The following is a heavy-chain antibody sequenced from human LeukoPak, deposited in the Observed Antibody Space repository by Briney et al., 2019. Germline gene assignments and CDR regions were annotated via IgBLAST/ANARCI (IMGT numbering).Heavy chain of an antibody. V-gene: IGHV3-30*18. J-gene: IGHJ6*02. CDR3: AKDQFQLPHGGYYYYYGMDV. CDR2: ISYDGSNK. Sequence: GRSLRLSCAASGFTFSSYGMHWVRQAPGKGLEWVAVISYDGSNKYYADSVKGRFTISRDNSKNTLYLQMNSLRAEDTAVYYCAKDQFQLPHGGYYYYYGMDVWGQETTVTVSS. CDR1: GFTFSSYG. D-gene: IGHD2-2*01.